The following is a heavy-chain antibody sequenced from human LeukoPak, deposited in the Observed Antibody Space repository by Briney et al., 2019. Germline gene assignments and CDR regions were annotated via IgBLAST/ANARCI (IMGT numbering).Heavy chain of an antibody. CDR2: IIPILGIA. CDR1: GGTFSSYA. Sequence: ASVKVSCKASGGTFSSYAISWVRQAPGQGLEWMGRIIPILGIANYAQKFQGRVTITADKSTSTAYMELSSLRSEDTAVYYCARADDYGGLGFDYWGQGTLVTVSS. J-gene: IGHJ4*02. CDR3: ARADDYGGLGFDY. D-gene: IGHD4-17*01. V-gene: IGHV1-69*04.